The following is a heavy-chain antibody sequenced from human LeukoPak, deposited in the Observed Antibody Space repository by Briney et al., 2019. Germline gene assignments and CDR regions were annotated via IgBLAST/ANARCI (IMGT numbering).Heavy chain of an antibody. Sequence: GGSLRLSCTPSGITFGVYAMSWGRQAPGGSLEWVGVIRSELYGGTTGYPSTVKGRVTISRDDSKSTAYLQMNSLKIGDTAVYYCTTPSSGSLEGEAFDIWGQGTVVTVSS. V-gene: IGHV3-49*04. CDR1: GITFGVYA. CDR3: TTPSSGSLEGEAFDI. CDR2: IRSELYGGTT. D-gene: IGHD3-22*01. J-gene: IGHJ3*02.